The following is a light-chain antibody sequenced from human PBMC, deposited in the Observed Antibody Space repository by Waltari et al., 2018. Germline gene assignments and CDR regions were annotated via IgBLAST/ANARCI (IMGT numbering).Light chain of an antibody. CDR1: QSISSN. CDR3: QQYNNWLWA. Sequence: ELVMTQSPATLSVSLGERATLSCRASQSISSNLAWYQQKPGQAPRLLIFGASTRATGIPTRFSGSGSGTEFTLTISSLQSEDFAIYYCQQYNNWLWAFGQGTRLEIK. V-gene: IGKV3-15*01. J-gene: IGKJ5*01. CDR2: GAS.